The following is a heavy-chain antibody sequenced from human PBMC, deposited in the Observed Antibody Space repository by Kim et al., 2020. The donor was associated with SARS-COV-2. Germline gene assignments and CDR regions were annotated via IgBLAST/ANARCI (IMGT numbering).Heavy chain of an antibody. J-gene: IGHJ4*02. Sequence: VKVRFTISRDDSKSLAYLQMSSLKTEDTAVYYCTRDALKYYVSTPWEIDYWGQGTLVTVSS. V-gene: IGHV3-49*02. CDR3: TRDALKYYVSTPWEIDY. D-gene: IGHD3-22*01.